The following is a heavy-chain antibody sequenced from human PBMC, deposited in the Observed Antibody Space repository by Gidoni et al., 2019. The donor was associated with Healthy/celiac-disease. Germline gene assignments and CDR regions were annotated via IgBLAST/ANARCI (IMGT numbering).Heavy chain of an antibody. CDR2: FDPEDGET. Sequence: QVQLVQSGAEVKKPGAAVKVSCKGSGYTLTELSMHWVRQAPGKGLEWMGGFDPEDGETIYAQKFQGRVTMTEDTSTDTAYMELSSLRSEDTAVYYCASYGGSLTFGGVIVGSDAFDIWGQGTMVTVSS. CDR1: GYTLTELS. D-gene: IGHD3-16*02. CDR3: ASYGGSLTFGGVIVGSDAFDI. J-gene: IGHJ3*02. V-gene: IGHV1-24*01.